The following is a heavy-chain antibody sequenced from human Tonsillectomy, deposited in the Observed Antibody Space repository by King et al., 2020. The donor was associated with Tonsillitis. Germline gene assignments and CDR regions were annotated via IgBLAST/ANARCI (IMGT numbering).Heavy chain of an antibody. V-gene: IGHV3-9*01. J-gene: IGHJ3*02. D-gene: IGHD1-26*01. Sequence: DVQLVESGGGLVQPGRSLRLSCAASGFTFDDYAMHWVRQAPGKGLEWVSGIGWNSGSIGYADSVKGRFTISRDNAKNSLYLQMNSLRVEDTALYYCAKDRGSVSYGEGADAFDIWGQGTMVTVSS. CDR3: AKDRGSVSYGEGADAFDI. CDR1: GFTFDDYA. CDR2: IGWNSGSI.